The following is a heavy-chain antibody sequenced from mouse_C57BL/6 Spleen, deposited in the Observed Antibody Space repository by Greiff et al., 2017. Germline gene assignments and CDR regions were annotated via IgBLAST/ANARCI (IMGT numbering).Heavy chain of an antibody. CDR1: GYTFTDYE. Sequence: QVQLQQSGAELVRPGASVTLSCKASGYTFTDYEMHWVKQTPVHGLEWIGAIDPETGGTAYNQKFKGKAILTADKSSSTAYMGHRSLTSEDSAVYYCTRGDYDWYFDVWGTGTTVTVSS. CDR2: IDPETGGT. CDR3: TRGDYDWYFDV. D-gene: IGHD2-4*01. V-gene: IGHV1-15*01. J-gene: IGHJ1*03.